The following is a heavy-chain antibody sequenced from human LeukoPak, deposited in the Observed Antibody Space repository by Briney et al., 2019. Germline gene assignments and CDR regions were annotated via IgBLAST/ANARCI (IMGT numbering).Heavy chain of an antibody. D-gene: IGHD6-6*01. J-gene: IGHJ5*02. V-gene: IGHV3-30-3*01. CDR1: GFTFSSYA. Sequence: GGSLRLSCAASGFTFSSYAMHWVRQAPGKGLEWVAVISYDGSNKYYADSVKGRFTISRDNSKNTLYLQMNSLRAEDTAVYYCARDAIADRRSWFDPWGQGTLVTVSS. CDR2: ISYDGSNK. CDR3: ARDAIADRRSWFDP.